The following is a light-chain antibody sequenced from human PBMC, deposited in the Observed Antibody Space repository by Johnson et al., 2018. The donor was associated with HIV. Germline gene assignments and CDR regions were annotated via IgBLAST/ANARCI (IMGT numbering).Light chain of an antibody. CDR3: GTWDSSLGAWV. CDR1: SSNIGSNF. Sequence: QSVLTQPPSVSAAPGQKVTISCSGSSSNIGSNFVSWYQQVPGTAPKLLIYDNKKRPSGIPDRFSGSKSGPSATLDITGLQTGDEADYYCGTWDSSLGAWVFGTGTKVTVL. CDR2: DNK. V-gene: IGLV1-51*01. J-gene: IGLJ1*01.